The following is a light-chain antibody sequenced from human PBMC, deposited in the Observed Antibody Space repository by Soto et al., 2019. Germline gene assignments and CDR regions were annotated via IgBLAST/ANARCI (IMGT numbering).Light chain of an antibody. Sequence: DIVTTQSPLSLPVTPGEPASISCRSSQSLLHNNGYNYLDWYLQKPGRSPQLLVYLGSNRASGVPDRFSGSGSGTDFTLTISRVEAEDVGVYYCMQALESPWTFGQGTKVEIK. J-gene: IGKJ1*01. CDR1: QSLLHNNGYNY. CDR3: MQALESPWT. CDR2: LGS. V-gene: IGKV2-28*01.